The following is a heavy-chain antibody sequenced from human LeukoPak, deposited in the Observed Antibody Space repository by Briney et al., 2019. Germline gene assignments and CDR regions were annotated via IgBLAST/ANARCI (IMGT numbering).Heavy chain of an antibody. CDR1: GGSINSDY. CDR3: AREIAIWFGVLSGFDP. D-gene: IGHD3-10*01. J-gene: IGHJ5*02. V-gene: IGHV4-4*08. CDR2: IYTSGST. Sequence: SETLSLTCSVSGGSINSDYWNWIRQPPGKGLEWIGYIYTSGSTNYNPSLKSRVTMSVDTSKNQFSLKLSSVTAADTAVYYCAREIAIWFGVLSGFDPWGQGTLVTVSS.